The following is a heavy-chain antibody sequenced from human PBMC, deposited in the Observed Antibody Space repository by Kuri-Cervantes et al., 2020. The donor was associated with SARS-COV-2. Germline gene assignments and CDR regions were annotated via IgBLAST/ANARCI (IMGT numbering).Heavy chain of an antibody. D-gene: IGHD1-26*01. CDR1: GFTFTSYS. CDR2: ITRSGSTL. Sequence: GESLKISCAASGFTFTSYSLNWVRQAPGKGLEWLSYITRSGSTLHYADSVKGRLTISRDNAKNLLFLQMNSLRDEDTAVYYCARDRGSDGGDLYFDYWGQGTLVTVSS. J-gene: IGHJ4*02. CDR3: ARDRGSDGGDLYFDY. V-gene: IGHV3-48*02.